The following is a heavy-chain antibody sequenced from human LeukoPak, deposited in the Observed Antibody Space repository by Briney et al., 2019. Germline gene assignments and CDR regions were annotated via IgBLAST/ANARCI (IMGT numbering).Heavy chain of an antibody. D-gene: IGHD4-17*01. CDR3: ARFVDYGDYNFDY. CDR1: GGTFSSYA. V-gene: IGHV1-69*13. J-gene: IGHJ4*02. Sequence: SVKVSCKASGGTFSSYAISWVRQAPGQGLEWMGGIIPIFGTANYAQKFQGRVTITADESTSTAYMELSSLRSEDTAVYYCARFVDYGDYNFDYWGQGILVTVSS. CDR2: IIPIFGTA.